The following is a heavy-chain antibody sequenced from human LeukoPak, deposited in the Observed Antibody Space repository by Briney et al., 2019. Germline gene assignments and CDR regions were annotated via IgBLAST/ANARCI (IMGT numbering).Heavy chain of an antibody. D-gene: IGHD4-23*01. CDR3: ARSTVVTPFDY. Sequence: PSETLSLTCAVSGVSISSNNWWNWVRRPPGKGLEWIGEIYHSGSTNYNPSLKSRVTISVDKSKNQFSLKLSSVTAADTAVYYCARSTVVTPFDYWGQGTLVTVSS. CDR1: GVSISSNNW. J-gene: IGHJ4*02. V-gene: IGHV4-4*02. CDR2: IYHSGST.